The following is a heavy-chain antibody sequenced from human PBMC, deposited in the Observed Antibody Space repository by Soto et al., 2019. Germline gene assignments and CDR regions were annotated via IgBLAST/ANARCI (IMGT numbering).Heavy chain of an antibody. CDR2: LYSGGTS. D-gene: IGHD3-10*01. CDR3: ARGQQVSTIRGVQGFDY. Sequence: EVQLVETGGGLIQPGGSLRLSCAASGFSISSNYMTWVRQAPGKGLEWVSLLYSGGTSYYADYVKGRFTISRDNSKNTLFLQMNRLKTEDTAVYYCARGQQVSTIRGVQGFDYWGQGTLVTVSS. J-gene: IGHJ4*02. CDR1: GFSISSNY. V-gene: IGHV3-53*02.